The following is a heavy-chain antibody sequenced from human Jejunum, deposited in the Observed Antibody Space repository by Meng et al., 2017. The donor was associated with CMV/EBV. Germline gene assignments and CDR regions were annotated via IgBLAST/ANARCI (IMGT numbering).Heavy chain of an antibody. CDR3: ARATYTSSWSEAGFEY. D-gene: IGHD2-2*01. CDR2: INPAGGST. Sequence: GYSFRNFYIQWVSQGPGQRPEWMGIINPAGGSTSYAQKFHGRVAVTRDTSTATVYLTLSDLQSVDTAIYYCARATYTSSWSEAGFEYWGQGTLVTVSS. V-gene: IGHV1-46*01. J-gene: IGHJ4*02. CDR1: GYSFRNFY.